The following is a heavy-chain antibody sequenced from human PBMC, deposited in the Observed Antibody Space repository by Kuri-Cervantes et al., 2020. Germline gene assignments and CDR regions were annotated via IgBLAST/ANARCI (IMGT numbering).Heavy chain of an antibody. V-gene: IGHV1-18*01. CDR2: ISAYNGNT. D-gene: IGHD2-15*01. J-gene: IGHJ6*02. CDR1: GYTFTSYG. CDR3: ARDRVVVDYYYYGLDV. Sequence: ASVKVSCKASGYTFTSYGISWVRQAPGQGLEWMGWISAYNGNTNYAQKLQGRVTMTTDTSTSTVYMELSSLRSEDTAVYYCARDRVVVDYYYYGLDVWGQGTTVTVSS.